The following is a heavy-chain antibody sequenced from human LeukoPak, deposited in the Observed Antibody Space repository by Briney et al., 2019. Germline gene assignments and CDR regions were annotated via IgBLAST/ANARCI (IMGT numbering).Heavy chain of an antibody. Sequence: TGGSLRLSCAASGFTFSSYAMSWVRQAPGKGLEWVSAISGSGGSTYYADSVKGRFTISRDNSKNTLYLQMNSLRAEDTGVYFCAKDNAAADDYWGEGTLVAVSS. J-gene: IGHJ4*02. CDR1: GFTFSSYA. D-gene: IGHD6-13*01. V-gene: IGHV3-23*01. CDR2: ISGSGGST. CDR3: AKDNAAADDY.